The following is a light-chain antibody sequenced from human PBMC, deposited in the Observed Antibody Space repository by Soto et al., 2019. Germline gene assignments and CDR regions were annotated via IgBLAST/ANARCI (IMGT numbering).Light chain of an antibody. CDR1: SSDVGSYNL. J-gene: IGLJ2*01. CDR2: EGS. V-gene: IGLV2-23*01. Sequence: QPVLTQPASVSGSPGQSITISCTGTSSDVGSYNLVSWYQQHPGKAPKLMIYEGSKRPSGVSNRFSGSKSGNTASLTISGLQAEDEADYYCCSYAGRTRVFGGGTKVTVL. CDR3: CSYAGRTRV.